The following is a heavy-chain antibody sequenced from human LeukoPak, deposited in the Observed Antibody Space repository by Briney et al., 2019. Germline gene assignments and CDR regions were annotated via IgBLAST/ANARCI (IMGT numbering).Heavy chain of an antibody. CDR1: GYTFTSYD. V-gene: IGHV1-8*03. CDR2: MNPNSGNT. J-gene: IGHJ4*02. CDR3: AKDVAAVGTIPDY. Sequence: EASVKVSCKASGYTFTSYDINWVRQATGQGLEWMGWMNPNSGNTGCAQKFQGRVTITRNTSISTAYMELSSLRAEDTAVYYCAKDVAAVGTIPDYWGQGALVTVSS. D-gene: IGHD6-13*01.